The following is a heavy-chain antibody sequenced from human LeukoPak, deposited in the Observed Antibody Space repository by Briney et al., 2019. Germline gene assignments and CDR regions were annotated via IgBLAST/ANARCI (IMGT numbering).Heavy chain of an antibody. CDR2: IKQDGSEK. V-gene: IGHV3-7*01. Sequence: GGSLRLSCAASGFTFSGYWMSWVRQAPGKGLEWVANIKQDGSEKYYVDSVKGRFTISRDNAKNSLYLHMNSLRAEDTAVYYCARMVFPYCTSTRCSDYYYYYMDAWGKGTTVTVS. CDR3: ARMVFPYCTSTRCSDYYYYYMDA. J-gene: IGHJ6*03. CDR1: GFTFSGYW. D-gene: IGHD2-2*01.